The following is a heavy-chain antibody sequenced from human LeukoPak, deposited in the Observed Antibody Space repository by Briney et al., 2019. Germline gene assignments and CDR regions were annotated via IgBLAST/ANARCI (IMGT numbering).Heavy chain of an antibody. CDR1: GFTFSSYA. Sequence: GGSLRLSCAASGFTFSSYAMSWVRQAPGKGLEWVSTISSSGGGTSYADSVKGRFTFSRDNSKNTLYLQMNSLRVEDTAVYYCAKSYYYDSSGYIRVPLGYWGQGTLVTVSS. D-gene: IGHD3-22*01. V-gene: IGHV3-23*01. CDR3: AKSYYYDSSGYIRVPLGY. J-gene: IGHJ4*02. CDR2: ISSSGGGT.